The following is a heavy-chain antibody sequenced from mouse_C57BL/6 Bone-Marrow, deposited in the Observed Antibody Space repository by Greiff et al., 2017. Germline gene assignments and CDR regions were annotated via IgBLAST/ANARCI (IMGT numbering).Heavy chain of an antibody. Sequence: EVNVVESGGGLVQSGRSLRLSCATSGFTFSDFYMEWVRQAPGKGLEWIAASRNKANDYTTEYSASVKGRFIVSRDTSQSILYLQMNALIAEDTAIYYCARDACPGCWYFDVWGTGTTVTVSS. CDR1: GFTFSDFY. V-gene: IGHV7-1*01. CDR3: ARDACPGCWYFDV. J-gene: IGHJ1*03. CDR2: SRNKANDYTT.